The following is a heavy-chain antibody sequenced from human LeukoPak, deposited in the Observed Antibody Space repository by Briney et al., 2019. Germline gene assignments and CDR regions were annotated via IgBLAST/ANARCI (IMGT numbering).Heavy chain of an antibody. Sequence: GGSLRLSCAASGFTFSSYSMNWVRQAPGKGLEWVAVIWYDGSNKYYADSVKGRFTISRDNSKNTLYLQMNSLRAEDTAVYYCAKDGSGSGSYPNYWGQGTLVTVSS. CDR3: AKDGSGSGSYPNY. D-gene: IGHD3-10*01. J-gene: IGHJ4*02. CDR2: IWYDGSNK. CDR1: GFTFSSYS. V-gene: IGHV3-33*06.